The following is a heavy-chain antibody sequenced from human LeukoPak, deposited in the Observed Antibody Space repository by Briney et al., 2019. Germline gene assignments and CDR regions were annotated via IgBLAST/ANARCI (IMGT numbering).Heavy chain of an antibody. V-gene: IGHV4-30-4*01. D-gene: IGHD3-10*01. CDR1: GASISSGAYH. J-gene: IGHJ4*02. Sequence: SETLSLTXTVSGASISSGAYHWRWIRQPPGKGLEWIGYSGNTDYNPSLNSRVTISVDTSKNQLSLRLSSVTTADTAVYFCATYYAGRGGSGYWGQGTLVTVSS. CDR3: ATYYAGRGGSGY. CDR2: SGNT.